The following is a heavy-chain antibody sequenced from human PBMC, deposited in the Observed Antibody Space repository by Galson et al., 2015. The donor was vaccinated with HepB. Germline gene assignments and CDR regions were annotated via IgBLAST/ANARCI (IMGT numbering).Heavy chain of an antibody. CDR3: MREGFYSGYDYRGFDI. CDR1: GFTFSDYY. V-gene: IGHV1-2*06. J-gene: IGHJ3*02. D-gene: IGHD5-12*01. Sequence: SVKVSCKASGFTFSDYYIHWVRQAPGQGLEWMGRINPDSGGTDYAQKFQGRVNITRDTSIKTAYMELTRLRSADTAVYYCMREGFYSGYDYRGFDIWGQGTMVTVSS. CDR2: INPDSGGT.